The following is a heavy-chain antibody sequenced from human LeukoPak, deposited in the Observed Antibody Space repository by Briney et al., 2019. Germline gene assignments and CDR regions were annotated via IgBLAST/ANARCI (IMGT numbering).Heavy chain of an antibody. CDR2: IWYDGSKK. J-gene: IGHJ4*02. Sequence: PGGSLRLSCAASGFTFSSYPMSWVRQAPGKGLEWVAVIWYDGSKKYYADSVKGRFTISRDNSKNTLDLQMNSLRDEDTALYYCARMSASYLDYWGQGTLVSVSS. CDR3: ARMSASYLDY. V-gene: IGHV3-33*08. D-gene: IGHD3-3*01. CDR1: GFTFSSYP.